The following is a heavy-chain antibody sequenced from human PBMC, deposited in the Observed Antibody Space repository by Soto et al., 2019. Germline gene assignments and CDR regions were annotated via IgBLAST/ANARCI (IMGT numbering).Heavy chain of an antibody. J-gene: IGHJ6*02. V-gene: IGHV3-23*01. CDR2: ISGSGDKT. Sequence: GGSLRLSCAASGFSFSTYPMVWVRQAPGKRLEAVSSISGSGDKTYYKDSVKGRFTISRDNSKNTVDLQMNSLRPEDTAVYYCAKILSTVTTYYYGMDAWGRGTTVTVSS. CDR3: AKILSTVTTYYYGMDA. CDR1: GFSFSTYP. D-gene: IGHD4-17*01.